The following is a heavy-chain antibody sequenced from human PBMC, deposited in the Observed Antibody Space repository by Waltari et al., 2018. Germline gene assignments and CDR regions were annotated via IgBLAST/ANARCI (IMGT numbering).Heavy chain of an antibody. CDR1: GGSISSSSYY. Sequence: QLQLQESGPGLVKPSETLSLTCTVSGGSISSSSYYWGWIRQPPGKGLEWIGSIYYSGRTYYNPSLKSRVTISVDTSKNQFSLKLSSVTAADTAVYYCASFLGGYSGYMDVWGKGTTVTVSS. D-gene: IGHD1-26*01. J-gene: IGHJ6*03. V-gene: IGHV4-39*01. CDR2: IYYSGRT. CDR3: ASFLGGYSGYMDV.